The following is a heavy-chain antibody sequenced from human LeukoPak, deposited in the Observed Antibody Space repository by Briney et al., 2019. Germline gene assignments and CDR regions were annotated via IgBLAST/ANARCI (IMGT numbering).Heavy chain of an antibody. CDR2: INHSGST. CDR3: ARRGSSSLVGAFDI. D-gene: IGHD6-13*01. CDR1: GGSISSSSYY. J-gene: IGHJ3*02. Sequence: PSETLSLTCTVSGGSISSSSYYWGWIRQPPGKGLEWIGEINHSGSTNYNPSLKSRVTISVDTSKNQFSLKLSSVTAADTAVYYCARRGSSSLVGAFDIWGQGTMVTVSS. V-gene: IGHV4-39*07.